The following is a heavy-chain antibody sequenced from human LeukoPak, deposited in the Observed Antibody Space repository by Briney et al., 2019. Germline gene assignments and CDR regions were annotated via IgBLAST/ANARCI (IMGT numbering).Heavy chain of an antibody. J-gene: IGHJ4*02. CDR2: FYYSGNT. CDR3: ARSGRDFWSGTSSGIDY. Sequence: SGTLSHTCTVSSGSITSSSYYWGWIRQPPGKGLEWIGSFYYSGNTYYNPSLKSRVTISVDTSKNQFSLKLSSVTAADTAVYYCARSGRDFWSGTSSGIDYWGQGTLVTVSS. V-gene: IGHV4-39*01. CDR1: SGSITSSSYY. D-gene: IGHD3-3*01.